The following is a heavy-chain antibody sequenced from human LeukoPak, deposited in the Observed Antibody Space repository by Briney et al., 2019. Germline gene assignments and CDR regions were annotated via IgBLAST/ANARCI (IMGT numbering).Heavy chain of an antibody. D-gene: IGHD3-16*01. CDR3: ARDAFGGAKAYFDY. CDR2: ISAYNGNT. V-gene: IGHV1-18*04. J-gene: IGHJ4*02. CDR1: GYTFTSYG. Sequence: EASVKVSCKASGYTFTSYGISCVRQAPGQGLGWMGWISAYNGNTNYAQKLQGRVTMTTDTSTSTAYMELRSLRSDDTAVYYCARDAFGGAKAYFDYWGQGTLVTVSS.